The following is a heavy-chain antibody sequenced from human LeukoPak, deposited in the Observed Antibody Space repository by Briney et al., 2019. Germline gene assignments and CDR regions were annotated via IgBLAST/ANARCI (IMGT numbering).Heavy chain of an antibody. CDR3: ARSTYYDFWSGYSFDY. CDR1: GGSISSHY. J-gene: IGHJ4*02. V-gene: IGHV4-59*11. D-gene: IGHD3-3*01. Sequence: SETLPLTCSVSGGSISSHYWSWIRQPPGKGLEWIGYIYNSGSTNYNPSLKSRVTISADTSKNQFSLKLSSVTAADTAMYYCARSTYYDFWSGYSFDYWGQGTLVTVSS. CDR2: IYNSGST.